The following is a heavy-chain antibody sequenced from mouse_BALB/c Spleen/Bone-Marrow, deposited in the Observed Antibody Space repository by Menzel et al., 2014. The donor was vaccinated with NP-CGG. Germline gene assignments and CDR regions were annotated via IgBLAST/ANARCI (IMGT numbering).Heavy chain of an antibody. Sequence: DVHLVESGGGLVQPGGSLKLSCAASGFDFSRYWMSWVRQAPGKGLEWIGEINPDSSTINYTPSLKDKFIISRDNAKNTLYLQTSKVRSEDTALYYCARHGWLLGMDYWGQGTSVTVSS. CDR3: ARHGWLLGMDY. J-gene: IGHJ4*01. D-gene: IGHD2-3*01. CDR2: INPDSSTI. V-gene: IGHV4-1*02. CDR1: GFDFSRYW.